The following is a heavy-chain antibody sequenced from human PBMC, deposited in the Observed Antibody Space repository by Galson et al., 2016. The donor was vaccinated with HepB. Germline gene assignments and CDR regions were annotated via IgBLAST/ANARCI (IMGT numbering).Heavy chain of an antibody. J-gene: IGHJ6*02. CDR2: ISYDGTNK. CDR1: GFTFSSYV. CDR3: AKEEDSSSWGIGGHGMDV. D-gene: IGHD6-13*01. Sequence: SLRLSCAASGFTFSSYVMHWVRQAPGKGLEWVAVISYDGTNKYYADSVKGRLTISRDNSKNTLYLQMNSLRAEDTAVYYCAKEEDSSSWGIGGHGMDVWGQGTTVTVSS. V-gene: IGHV3-30-3*01.